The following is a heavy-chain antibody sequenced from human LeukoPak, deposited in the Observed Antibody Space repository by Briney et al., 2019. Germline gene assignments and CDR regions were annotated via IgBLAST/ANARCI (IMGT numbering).Heavy chain of an antibody. CDR1: GGSFSGYY. V-gene: IGHV4-59*01. CDR2: IYYSGST. J-gene: IGHJ5*02. Sequence: SETLSLTCAVYGGSFSGYYWSWIRQPPGKGLEWIGYIYYSGSTNYNPSLKSRVTISVDTSKNQFSLKLSSVTAADTAVYYCARAKTFYGDPPRPLFDPWGQGTLVTVSS. D-gene: IGHD4-17*01. CDR3: ARAKTFYGDPPRPLFDP.